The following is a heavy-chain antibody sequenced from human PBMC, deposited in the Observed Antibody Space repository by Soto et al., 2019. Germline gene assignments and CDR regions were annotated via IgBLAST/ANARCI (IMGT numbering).Heavy chain of an antibody. CDR1: GGSFSGYY. Sequence: SETLSLTCAVYGGSFSGYYWSWIRQPPGKGLEWIGEINHSGSTNYNPSLESRVTISVDTSKNQFSLKLSSVTAADTAVYYCARELGMAKIGYFDYWGQGTLLTVSS. D-gene: IGHD7-27*01. V-gene: IGHV4-34*01. CDR3: ARELGMAKIGYFDY. J-gene: IGHJ4*02. CDR2: INHSGST.